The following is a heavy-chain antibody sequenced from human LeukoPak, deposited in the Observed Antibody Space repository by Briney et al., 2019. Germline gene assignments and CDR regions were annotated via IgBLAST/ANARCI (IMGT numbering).Heavy chain of an antibody. CDR2: IWYDGSNK. D-gene: IGHD6-13*01. V-gene: IGHV3-33*01. CDR1: GFTFSSYG. J-gene: IGHJ4*02. Sequence: SGGSLRLSCAASGFTFSSYGMHWVRQAPGKGLEWVAVIWYDGSNKYYADSVKGRFTISRDNAKNSLYLQMNSLRAEDTAVYYCARDIAAAAFLFDYWGQGTLVTVSS. CDR3: ARDIAAAAFLFDY.